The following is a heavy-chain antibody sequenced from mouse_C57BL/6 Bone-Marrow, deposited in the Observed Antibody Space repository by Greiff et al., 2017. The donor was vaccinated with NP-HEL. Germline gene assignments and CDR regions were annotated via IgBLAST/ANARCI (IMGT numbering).Heavy chain of an antibody. J-gene: IGHJ4*01. CDR1: GYTFTSYW. Sequence: QVQLQQSGAELVKPGASVKLSCKASGYTFTSYWMHWVKQRPGQGLEWIGMIHPNSGSTNYNEKFKSKATLTVDKSSSTAYMQLSSLTSEDSAVYYCARYYYGSFYYAMDYWGQGTSVTVSS. CDR3: ARYYYGSFYYAMDY. V-gene: IGHV1-64*01. CDR2: IHPNSGST. D-gene: IGHD1-1*01.